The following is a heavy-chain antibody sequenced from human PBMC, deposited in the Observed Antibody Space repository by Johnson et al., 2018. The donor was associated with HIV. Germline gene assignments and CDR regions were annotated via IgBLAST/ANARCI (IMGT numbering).Heavy chain of an antibody. D-gene: IGHD4-17*01. CDR3: ARDYGDDEVPDAFDI. CDR2: IRYDVSNK. Sequence: QVQLVESGGGLVKPGGSLRLSCAASGFTFSNAWMSWVRQTPGKGLEWVAFIRYDVSNKYYADSVKGRFTISRDNAKNSLYLQRNSLRAEDTAVYYCARDYGDDEVPDAFDIWGQGTMVTVSS. V-gene: IGHV3-33*08. J-gene: IGHJ3*02. CDR1: GFTFSNAW.